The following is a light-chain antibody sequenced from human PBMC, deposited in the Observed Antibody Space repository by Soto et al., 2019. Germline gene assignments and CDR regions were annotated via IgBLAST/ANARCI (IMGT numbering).Light chain of an antibody. CDR2: AAS. CDR1: QTLAGY. J-gene: IGKJ4*01. Sequence: DIQMTQSPSSLSASVGDRVTITCRASQTLAGYLNWYQQKPGKAPKPLIYAASSLQSGVPSRFSGSGSGTDFTLTISSLQPEDFATYHCQQTYSAPITFGGGTKVDI. CDR3: QQTYSAPIT. V-gene: IGKV1-39*01.